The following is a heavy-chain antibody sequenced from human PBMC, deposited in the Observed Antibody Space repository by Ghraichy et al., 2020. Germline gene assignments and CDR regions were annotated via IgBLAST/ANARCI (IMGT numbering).Heavy chain of an antibody. CDR3: ARVEGIVVVPDQSYPPYFQH. CDR1: GFTFSSYS. D-gene: IGHD2-2*01. Sequence: GESLNISCAASGFTFSSYSMNWVRQAPGKGLEWVSSISSSSSYIYYADSVKGRFTISRDNAKNSLYLQMNSLRAEDTAVYYCARVEGIVVVPDQSYPPYFQHWGQGTLVTVSS. V-gene: IGHV3-21*01. J-gene: IGHJ1*01. CDR2: ISSSSSYI.